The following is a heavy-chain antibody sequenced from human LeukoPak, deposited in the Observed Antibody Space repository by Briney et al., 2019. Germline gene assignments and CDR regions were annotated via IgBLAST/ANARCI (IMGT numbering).Heavy chain of an antibody. D-gene: IGHD6-13*01. Sequence: ASVKVSCKASGYTFTSYYMHWVRQAPGQGLEWMGIINPSGGSTSYAQKFQGRVTMTRDTSTSTVYMELSSLRSEDTAVYYCATHSSSRDAFDIWGQGTMVTVSS. J-gene: IGHJ3*02. CDR2: INPSGGST. CDR1: GYTFTSYY. V-gene: IGHV1-46*01. CDR3: ATHSSSRDAFDI.